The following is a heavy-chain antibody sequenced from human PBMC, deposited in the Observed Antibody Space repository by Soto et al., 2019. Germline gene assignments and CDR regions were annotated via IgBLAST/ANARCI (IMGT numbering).Heavy chain of an antibody. J-gene: IGHJ5*02. CDR3: AGDTYGYGSGSYGP. D-gene: IGHD3-10*01. CDR1: GFTFSSYS. V-gene: IGHV3-21*01. CDR2: ISSSSSYI. Sequence: EVQLVESGGGLVKPGGSLRLSCAASGFTFSSYSMNWVRQAPGKGLEWVSSISSSSSYIYYADSVKGRFTISRDNAKNTLHLQMNRLRAEDTAVYYCAGDTYGYGSGSYGPWGRGTLVTVSS.